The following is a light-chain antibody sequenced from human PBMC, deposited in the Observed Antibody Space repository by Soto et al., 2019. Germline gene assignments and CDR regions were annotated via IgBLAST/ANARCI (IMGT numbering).Light chain of an antibody. V-gene: IGLV2-11*01. Sequence: QSALIQPRSVSGSPGQSVTISCTGTSSDVGGYNFVSWYQQHPGKAPKLIIFDVSKRPSGVPDRFSASKSDNTASLTISGLQAEDEADYYCCSYAGSDTYVFATGTKVTVL. J-gene: IGLJ1*01. CDR1: SSDVGGYNF. CDR3: CSYAGSDTYV. CDR2: DVS.